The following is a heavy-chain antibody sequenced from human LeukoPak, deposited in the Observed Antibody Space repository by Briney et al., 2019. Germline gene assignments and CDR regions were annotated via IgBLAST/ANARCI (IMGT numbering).Heavy chain of an antibody. J-gene: IGHJ4*02. CDR2: ISSNGGST. D-gene: IGHD1-26*01. CDR3: ARDLSGSNAY. CDR1: GFTFSSYA. V-gene: IGHV3-64*01. Sequence: PGGSVGFTCAASGFTFSSYALHWVRQAPGKGLEYVSGISSNGGSTNYANSVKGRFTISRDNSKNTLYLQMGSLRVEDMAVYYCARDLSGSNAYWGGGSLVSVSS.